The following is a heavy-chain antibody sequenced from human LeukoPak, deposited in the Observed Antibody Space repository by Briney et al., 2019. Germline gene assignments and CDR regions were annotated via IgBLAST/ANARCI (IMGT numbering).Heavy chain of an antibody. J-gene: IGHJ4*02. V-gene: IGHV4-31*03. CDR3: AREDDSSGYPDY. D-gene: IGHD3-22*01. CDR1: GGSISIGSYC. CDR2: IDYSGSN. Sequence: SQTLSLTCTVPGGSISIGSYCGRWIRQHGGECLGWIEYIDYSGSNYYNPPLKGRVTISVDTSKTQFSLKLSSVTAADTAVYYCAREDDSSGYPDYWGQGTLVTVSS.